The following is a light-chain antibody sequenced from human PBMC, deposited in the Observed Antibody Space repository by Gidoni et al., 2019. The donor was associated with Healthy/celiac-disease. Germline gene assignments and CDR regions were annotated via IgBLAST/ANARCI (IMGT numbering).Light chain of an antibody. J-gene: IGLJ2*01. CDR1: SSDVGGYNY. CDR3: SSYTSSNVV. V-gene: IGLV2-14*01. Sequence: QSALTQPASVSGSPGQSITISCTGTSSDVGGYNYVSWYQQHPGKAPKLMIYDVSNRPSGVSNRFSGSKSGNTASLTISGLHAEDEADYYCSSYTSSNVVFGGGTKLTVL. CDR2: DVS.